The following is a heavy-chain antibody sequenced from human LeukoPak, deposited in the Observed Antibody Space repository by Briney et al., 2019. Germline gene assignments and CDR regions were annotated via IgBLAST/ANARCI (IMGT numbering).Heavy chain of an antibody. CDR1: GFTFSSYA. CDR3: AKTGRKAWDYYDSS. CDR2: ISGSGGST. V-gene: IGHV3-23*01. Sequence: PGRSLRLSCAASGFTFSSYAMSWVRQAPGKGLEWVSAISGSGGSTYYADSVKGRFTISRDNSKNTLYLQMNSLRAEDTAVYYCAKTGRKAWDYYDSSWGQGTLVTVSS. D-gene: IGHD3-22*01. J-gene: IGHJ5*02.